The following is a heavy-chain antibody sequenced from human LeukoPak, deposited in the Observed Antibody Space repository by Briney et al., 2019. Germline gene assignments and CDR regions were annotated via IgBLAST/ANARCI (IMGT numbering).Heavy chain of an antibody. J-gene: IGHJ4*02. V-gene: IGHV1-18*01. CDR1: GYTFTSYD. CDR2: ISAYNGNT. D-gene: IGHD3-22*01. CDR3: ARVSKDYDSSGYLRY. Sequence: VASVTVSCTASGYTFTSYDINWVRQAPGQGLEWMGWISAYNGNTNYAQKLQGRVTMTTDTSTSTAYMELRSLRSDDTAVYYCARVSKDYDSSGYLRYWGQGTLVTVSS.